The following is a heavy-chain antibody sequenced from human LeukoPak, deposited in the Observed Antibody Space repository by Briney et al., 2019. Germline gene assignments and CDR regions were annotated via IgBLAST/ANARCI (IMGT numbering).Heavy chain of an antibody. CDR2: INPNSGGT. D-gene: IGHD3-16*01. V-gene: IGHV1-2*06. J-gene: IGHJ4*02. Sequence: GASVKVSCKASGYTFTGYYMHWVRQAPGQGLEWMGRINPNSGGTNYAQKFQGRVTMTRDTSISTAYMELSRLRSDGTAVYYCARDLRNYDYVWGSQKGPNTNWGQGTLVTVSS. CDR3: ARDLRNYDYVWGSQKGPNTN. CDR1: GYTFTGYY.